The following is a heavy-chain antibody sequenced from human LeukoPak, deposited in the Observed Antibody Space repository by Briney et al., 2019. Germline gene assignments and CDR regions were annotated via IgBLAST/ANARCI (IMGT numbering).Heavy chain of an antibody. V-gene: IGHV3-23*01. J-gene: IGHJ4*02. Sequence: PGESLRLSCAASVFTFSTYGMTWVRQAPGKGLEWVSGISGSGDSTYYADSVKGRFTISRDNSKNTLYLQMNSLRAEDTAVYYCAKDRGYWGQGTLVTVSS. CDR2: ISGSGDST. CDR1: VFTFSTYG. CDR3: AKDRGY.